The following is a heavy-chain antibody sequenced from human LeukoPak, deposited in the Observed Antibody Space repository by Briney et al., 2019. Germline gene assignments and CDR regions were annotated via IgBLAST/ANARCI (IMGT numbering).Heavy chain of an antibody. J-gene: IGHJ6*03. Sequence: KPSETLSLTCTVSGGSISSSSYYWGWVRQPPGKGLEWIGEINHSGSTNYNPSLKSRATISVDTSKNQFSLKLSSGTAADTAVYYCARRRGGRSTSYYYYYMGVWGKGTTVTVSS. V-gene: IGHV4-39*07. D-gene: IGHD3-10*01. CDR1: GGSISSSSYY. CDR2: INHSGST. CDR3: ARRRGGRSTSYYYYYMGV.